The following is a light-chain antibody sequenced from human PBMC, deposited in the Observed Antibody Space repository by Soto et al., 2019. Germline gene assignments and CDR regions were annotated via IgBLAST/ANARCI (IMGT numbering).Light chain of an antibody. V-gene: IGKV3-11*01. J-gene: IGKJ1*01. CDR2: DAS. CDR3: QQRSNWPTT. Sequence: EIVLTQSPATLSLSPGERATLSCRASQSVSSYLAWYQQKPGQAPRLLIYDASNRATGIPARFSGSGSGTAFTLTISSLEPEDFAVYYCQQRSNWPTTFGQGTKVEIK. CDR1: QSVSSY.